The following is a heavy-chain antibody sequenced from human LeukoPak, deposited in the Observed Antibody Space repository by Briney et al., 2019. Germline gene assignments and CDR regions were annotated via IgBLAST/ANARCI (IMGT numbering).Heavy chain of an antibody. D-gene: IGHD6-19*01. CDR3: AKDINHSSGWYYFDY. CDR1: GFTFSSYW. V-gene: IGHV3-23*01. J-gene: IGHJ4*02. CDR2: ISGSGGST. Sequence: GGSLRLSCAASGFTFSSYWMSWVRQAPGKGLEWVSAISGSGGSTYYADSVKGRFTISRDNSKNTLYLQMNSLRAEDTAVYYCAKDINHSSGWYYFDYWGQGTLVTVSS.